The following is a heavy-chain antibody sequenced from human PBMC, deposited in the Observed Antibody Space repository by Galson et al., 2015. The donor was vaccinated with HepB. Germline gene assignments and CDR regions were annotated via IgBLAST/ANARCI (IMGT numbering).Heavy chain of an antibody. D-gene: IGHD3-3*01. J-gene: IGHJ3*02. CDR3: ARDITIFGVPLKAFDI. Sequence: SVKVSCKASGYTFTGYYMHWVRQAPGQGLEWMGRINPNSGGTNYAQKFQGRVTMTRDTSISTAYMELSRLRSDNTAVYYCARDITIFGVPLKAFDIWGQGTMVTVSS. CDR2: INPNSGGT. V-gene: IGHV1-2*06. CDR1: GYTFTGYY.